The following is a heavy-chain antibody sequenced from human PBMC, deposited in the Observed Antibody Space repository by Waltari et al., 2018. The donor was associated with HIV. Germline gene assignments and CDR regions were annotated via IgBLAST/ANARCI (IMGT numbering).Heavy chain of an antibody. CDR2: ISGSGGST. D-gene: IGHD4-17*01. J-gene: IGHJ1*01. CDR3: AKDPSLQGDYDYFQH. Sequence: EVQLLESGGGLVQPGGSLRLSCAASGFTFSSYAMSWVRQAPGKGLEWVSAISGSGGSTYYADSVKGRFTISRDNSKNTLSLQMNSLRAEDTAVYYCAKDPSLQGDYDYFQHWGQGTLVTVSS. CDR1: GFTFSSYA. V-gene: IGHV3-23*01.